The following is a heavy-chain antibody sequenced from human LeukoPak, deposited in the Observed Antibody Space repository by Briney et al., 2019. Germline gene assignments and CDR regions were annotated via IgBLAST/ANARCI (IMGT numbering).Heavy chain of an antibody. CDR2: INHSGST. V-gene: IGHV4-34*01. J-gene: IGHJ5*02. D-gene: IGHD3-22*01. CDR3: ARRYRRITMIVVVSGRFDP. Sequence: SETLSLTCAVYGGSFSGYYWSWIRQPPGKGLEWIGEINHSGSTNYNPSLKSRVTISVDTSKNQFSLKLSSVTAADTAVYYCARRYRRITMIVVVSGRFDPWGQGTLVTVSS. CDR1: GGSFSGYY.